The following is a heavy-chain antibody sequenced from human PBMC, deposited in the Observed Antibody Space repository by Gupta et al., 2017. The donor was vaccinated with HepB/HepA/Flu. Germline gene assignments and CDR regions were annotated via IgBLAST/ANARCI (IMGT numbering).Heavy chain of an antibody. D-gene: IGHD1-1*01. CDR3: ARDERNVGWFDP. J-gene: IGHJ5*02. Sequence: QVQLVESGGGVVQLGRSLRLSCAASGFNFSRYGMHWVRQAPGEGLEWVAVIWYDGSKKYDADSVKGRFTISRDNSKNTLYLQMNSLRAEDTAVYYCARDERNVGWFDPWGQGTLVTVSS. CDR1: GFNFSRYG. V-gene: IGHV3-33*01. CDR2: IWYDGSKK.